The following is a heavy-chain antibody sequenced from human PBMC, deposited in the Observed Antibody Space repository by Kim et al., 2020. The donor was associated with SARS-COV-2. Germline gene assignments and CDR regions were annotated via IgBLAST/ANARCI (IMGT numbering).Heavy chain of an antibody. CDR2: IYPSGST. CDR3: ARFKYLDIVVEPAAGYFDP. CDR1: GGSISRGDYY. J-gene: IGHJ5*02. Sequence: SETLSLTCTVSGGSISRGDYYWTWIRQPAGKGLEWIGRIYPSGSTNYKPSLKSRVTISVDKSKNQFSLKLRSVTAADTAVYYCARFKYLDIVVEPAAGYFDPWGQGTLVTVSS. D-gene: IGHD2-2*03. V-gene: IGHV4-61*02.